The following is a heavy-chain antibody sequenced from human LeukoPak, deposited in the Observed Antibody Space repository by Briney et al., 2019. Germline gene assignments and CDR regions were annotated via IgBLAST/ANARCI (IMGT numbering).Heavy chain of an antibody. CDR2: IYYSGST. Sequence: SQTLSLTCTVSGGSISSGGYDWGWLRQHAGKGLEWIGDIYYSGSTYYNPSLKSRVTISLNTSKNQFSLKLSSVTAADTAVYYCASGDYGISWGQGTLVTVSS. CDR3: ASGDYGIS. D-gene: IGHD4-17*01. J-gene: IGHJ4*02. CDR1: GGSISSGGYD. V-gene: IGHV4-31*03.